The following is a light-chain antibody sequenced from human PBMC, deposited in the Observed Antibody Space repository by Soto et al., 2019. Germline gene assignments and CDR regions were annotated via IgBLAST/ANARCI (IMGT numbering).Light chain of an antibody. CDR3: QSYDSSLSASYV. CDR2: GNS. Sequence: QSVLTQPPSVSGAPGQRVTISCTGSSCNIGAGYEVHWYQHLPGKAPKLLIYGNSNRPSGVPDRFSASKSGTSASLAITGSQAEDEADYYCQSYDSSLSASYVFGGGTKLTVL. J-gene: IGLJ1*01. V-gene: IGLV1-40*01. CDR1: SCNIGAGYE.